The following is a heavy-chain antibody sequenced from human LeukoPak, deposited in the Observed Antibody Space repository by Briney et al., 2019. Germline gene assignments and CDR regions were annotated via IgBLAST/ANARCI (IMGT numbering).Heavy chain of an antibody. J-gene: IGHJ4*02. CDR3: ARDVSLAVAGRVFDF. V-gene: IGHV3-11*04. D-gene: IGHD6-19*01. Sequence: GGSLRLSCAASGFTFRAYLMSGIGQAQGKGLKFISYISSSGSNTYHEDSLKGRFTISRDNTKNSLYLQMTSLRAEDTAVYYCARDVSLAVAGRVFDFWGQGALVTVSS. CDR1: GFTFRAYL. CDR2: ISSSGSNT.